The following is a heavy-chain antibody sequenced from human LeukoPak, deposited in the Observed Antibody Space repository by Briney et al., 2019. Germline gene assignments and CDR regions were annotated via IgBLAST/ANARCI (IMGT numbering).Heavy chain of an antibody. CDR1: GGSISSYY. Sequence: PSETLSLTCTVSGGSISSYYWSWIRQPPGKGLEWIGYIYYSGSTNYHPSLKSRVTISVDTSKNKFSLKLSSVTAADTAVYYCARVVLVSHFDYWGERTLVTVS. V-gene: IGHV4-59*01. J-gene: IGHJ4*02. CDR2: IYYSGST. CDR3: ARVVLVSHFDY.